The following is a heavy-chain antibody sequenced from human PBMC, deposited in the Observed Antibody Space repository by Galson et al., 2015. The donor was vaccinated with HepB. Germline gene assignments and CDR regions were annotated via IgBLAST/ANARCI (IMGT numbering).Heavy chain of an antibody. CDR1: GYTFTSYG. J-gene: IGHJ3*02. Sequence: SVKVSCKASGYTFTSYGISWVRQAPGQGLEWMGWISAYNGNTNYAQKLQGRVTMTTDTSTSTAYMELRSLRSDDTAVYYCARAYLIKWLKLKEGRQRAFDIWGQGTMVTVSS. CDR2: ISAYNGNT. CDR3: ARAYLIKWLKLKEGRQRAFDI. D-gene: IGHD3-22*01. V-gene: IGHV1-18*01.